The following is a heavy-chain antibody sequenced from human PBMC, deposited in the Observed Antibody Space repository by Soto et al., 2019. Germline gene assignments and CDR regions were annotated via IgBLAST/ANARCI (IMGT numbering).Heavy chain of an antibody. D-gene: IGHD6-19*01. V-gene: IGHV3-7*03. CDR1: GFTFSSYW. CDR3: AREGSDTGYSSGWFDC. J-gene: IGHJ4*02. Sequence: GGSLRLSCAASGFTFSSYWMSWVRQSPGKGLEWVAKIRKDGSEKCYVDSVKGRFTISRDNANNSLFLQVDSLRVEDTAVYYCAREGSDTGYSSGWFDCWGQGTLVTVS. CDR2: IRKDGSEK.